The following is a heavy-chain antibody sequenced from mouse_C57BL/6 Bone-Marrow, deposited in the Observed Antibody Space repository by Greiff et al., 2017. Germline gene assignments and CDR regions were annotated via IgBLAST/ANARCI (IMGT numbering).Heavy chain of an antibody. CDR1: GYSFTDYN. CDR2: INPNYGPT. D-gene: IGHD1-1*01. Sequence: EVQLQQSGPELVKPGASVKISCKASGYSFTDYNMNWVKQSNGKSLEWIGVINPNYGPTSYNQKFKGKATLTVDQSSSTAYMQLNNLTSEDSAVYYCASTTVVATRYFDYWGQGTTLTVSA. CDR3: ASTTVVATRYFDY. V-gene: IGHV1-39*01. J-gene: IGHJ2*01.